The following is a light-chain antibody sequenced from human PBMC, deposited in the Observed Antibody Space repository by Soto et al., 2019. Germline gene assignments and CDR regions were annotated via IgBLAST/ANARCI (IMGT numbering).Light chain of an antibody. Sequence: EIVLTQSPGTLSLSPGERATLSCRASQSVSSSYLAWYQQKSGQAPRLLIYGASSRATGIPDRFSGSGSGTDFTLTISRLEPEDFAVYYCQQYGSSPWTFGQGTKVDI. J-gene: IGKJ1*01. CDR2: GAS. V-gene: IGKV3-20*01. CDR1: QSVSSSY. CDR3: QQYGSSPWT.